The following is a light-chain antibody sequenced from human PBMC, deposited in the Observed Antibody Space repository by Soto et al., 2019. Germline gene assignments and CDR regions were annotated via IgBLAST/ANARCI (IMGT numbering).Light chain of an antibody. J-gene: IGLJ3*02. CDR2: EVN. CDR1: NSDIGAYKY. Sequence: QSALTQPASVSGSPGQSITISCTGTNSDIGAYKYVSWYQHHQGKAPKLVIYEVNNRPSGTSNRFSGSKSGNTASLTISGLQTEDEAEYYCNSFAGSNTWVFGGGTKLSVL. V-gene: IGLV2-14*01. CDR3: NSFAGSNTWV.